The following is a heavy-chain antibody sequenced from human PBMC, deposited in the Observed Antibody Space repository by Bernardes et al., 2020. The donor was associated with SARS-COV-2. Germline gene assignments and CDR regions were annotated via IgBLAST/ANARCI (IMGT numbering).Heavy chain of an antibody. CDR3: AKGSSGSYLVYFDY. J-gene: IGHJ4*02. Sequence: GGSLRLSCAASGFTFSSYGMHWVRQAPGKGLEWVAVISYDGSNKYYADSVKGRFTISRDNSKNTLYLQMNSLRAEDTAVYYCAKGSSGSYLVYFDYWGQGTLVTVSS. CDR2: ISYDGSNK. CDR1: GFTFSSYG. D-gene: IGHD1-26*01. V-gene: IGHV3-30*18.